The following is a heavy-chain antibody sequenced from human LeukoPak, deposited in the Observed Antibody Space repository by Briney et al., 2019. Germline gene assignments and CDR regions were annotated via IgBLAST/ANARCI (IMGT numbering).Heavy chain of an antibody. D-gene: IGHD4-17*01. CDR3: ARDPDNDYEDY. CDR1: GFTFSSHW. V-gene: IGHV3-7*01. Sequence: PGGSLRLSCAASGFTFSSHWMSWVRQAPGKGLEWVANIKQDGSEKYHVDSVKGRFTISRDNAKNSLYLQMNSLRAEDTAVYYCARDPDNDYEDYWGQGTLVTVSS. CDR2: IKQDGSEK. J-gene: IGHJ4*02.